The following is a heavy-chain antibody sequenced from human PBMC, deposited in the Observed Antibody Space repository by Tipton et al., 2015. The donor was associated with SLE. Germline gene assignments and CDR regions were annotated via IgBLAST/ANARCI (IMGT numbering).Heavy chain of an antibody. CDR1: GFIFTTYS. CDR3: ARVEEPRYSNTWRPFDY. Sequence: LRLSCAASGFIFTTYSMIWVRQAPGKGLEWVSFITSSSRNIYQADSVKGRFTVSRDNAKNSLYLQMNSLRTEDTGVYYCARVEEPRYSNTWRPFDYWGQGTLVTVSS. CDR2: ITSSSRNI. J-gene: IGHJ4*02. D-gene: IGHD6-13*01. V-gene: IGHV3-21*01.